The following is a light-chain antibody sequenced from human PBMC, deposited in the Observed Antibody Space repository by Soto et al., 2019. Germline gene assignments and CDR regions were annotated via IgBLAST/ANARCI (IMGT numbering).Light chain of an antibody. CDR1: QGISSY. V-gene: IGKV1-9*01. CDR2: GAS. Sequence: IRLTQSPSSLSASVGDRVTITCRASQGISSYLAWYQQKPGKAPKLLIYGASTLQTGVPSRFSGSGSGTDFTLTISSLQPEDFATYYCQQLNTYPFTFGGGTKVEIK. CDR3: QQLNTYPFT. J-gene: IGKJ4*01.